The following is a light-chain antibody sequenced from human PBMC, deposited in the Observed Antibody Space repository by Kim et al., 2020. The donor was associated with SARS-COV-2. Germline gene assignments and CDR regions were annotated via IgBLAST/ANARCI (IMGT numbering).Light chain of an antibody. J-gene: IGKJ2*01. CDR3: QQYSITPYT. Sequence: DIVMTQSPDSLAVSLGERATINCKSSQSVLHSSNNKNYLAWYRQKPGQPPKLLIYSASSRQSGVPDRFSGSGSGTDFTLTISSLQAEDVAVYFCQQYSITPYTCGQGTRLEI. CDR2: SAS. V-gene: IGKV4-1*01. CDR1: QSVLHSSNNKNY.